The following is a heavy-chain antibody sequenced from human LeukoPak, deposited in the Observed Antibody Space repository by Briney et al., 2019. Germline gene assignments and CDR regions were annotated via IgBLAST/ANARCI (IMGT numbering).Heavy chain of an antibody. CDR3: ARDIQLWPDYYYYYYMGV. Sequence: ASETLSLTCTVSGGSISGYYWSWIRQPPGKGLEWIGYIYYSGSTYYNPSLKSRVTISVDTSKNQFSLKLSSVTAADTAVYYCARDIQLWPDYYYYYYMGVWGKGTTVTVSS. J-gene: IGHJ6*03. CDR2: IYYSGST. D-gene: IGHD5-18*01. CDR1: GGSISGYY. V-gene: IGHV4-59*12.